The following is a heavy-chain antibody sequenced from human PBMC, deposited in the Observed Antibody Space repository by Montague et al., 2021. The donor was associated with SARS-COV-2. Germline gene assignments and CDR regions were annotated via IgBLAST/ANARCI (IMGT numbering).Heavy chain of an antibody. D-gene: IGHD6-13*01. J-gene: IGHJ6*02. CDR1: GGSISNGGYY. Sequence: TLSLTCTVSGGSISNGGYYWSWIRQHPGKGLEWIGYIYYSGSTYYNPSLKSRVTISVDTSKNQFSLKLSSVTAADTAVYYCARVGRQQLVRLSGMDVWGQGTTVTVSS. CDR2: IYYSGST. CDR3: ARVGRQQLVRLSGMDV. V-gene: IGHV4-31*03.